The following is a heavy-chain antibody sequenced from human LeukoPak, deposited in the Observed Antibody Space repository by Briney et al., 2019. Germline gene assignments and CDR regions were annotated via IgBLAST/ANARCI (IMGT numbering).Heavy chain of an antibody. Sequence: ASVKVSCKASGNTFTGYYMHWVRQAPGQGLEWMGRINPNSGGTNYAQKFQGRVTMTRDTSISIAYMELSRLRSDDTAVYYCARGRLVVPAAMPVSIDYWGQGTLVTVSS. CDR2: INPNSGGT. D-gene: IGHD2-2*01. J-gene: IGHJ4*02. CDR1: GNTFTGYY. V-gene: IGHV1-2*06. CDR3: ARGRLVVPAAMPVSIDY.